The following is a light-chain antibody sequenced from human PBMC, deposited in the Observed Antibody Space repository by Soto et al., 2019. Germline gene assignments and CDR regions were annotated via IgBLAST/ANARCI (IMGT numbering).Light chain of an antibody. CDR3: QTWGTAIHDVV. V-gene: IGLV4-69*01. CDR1: SGHSNYA. Sequence: QLVLTQSPSASASLGASVKLTCTLSSGHSNYAIAWHQQQPEKGPRYLMKLNSDGSHSKGDGIPDRFSGSSSGTERHLPISSIKSEDEADSYCQTWGTAIHDVVFGGGTKLTVL. J-gene: IGLJ2*01. CDR2: LNSDGSH.